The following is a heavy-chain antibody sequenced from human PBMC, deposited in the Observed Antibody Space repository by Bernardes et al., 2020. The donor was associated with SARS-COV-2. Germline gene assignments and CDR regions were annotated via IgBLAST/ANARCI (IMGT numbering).Heavy chain of an antibody. J-gene: IGHJ3*02. V-gene: IGHV3-30*04. CDR3: ARPPYRYCSSTSCYLYAFDI. CDR2: ISYDGSNK. CDR1: GFTFSSYA. Sequence: GGSLRLSCAASGFTFSSYAMHWVRQAPGKGLEWVAVISYDGSNKYYADSVKGRFTISRDNSKNTLYLQMNSLRAEDTAVYYCARPPYRYCSSTSCYLYAFDIWGQGTMVTVSS. D-gene: IGHD2-2*01.